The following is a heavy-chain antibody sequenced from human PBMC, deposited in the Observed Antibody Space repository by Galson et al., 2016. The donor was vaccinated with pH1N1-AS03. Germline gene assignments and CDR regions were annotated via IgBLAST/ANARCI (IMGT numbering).Heavy chain of an antibody. CDR3: ARQRAVRAFDY. V-gene: IGHV5-51*01. J-gene: IGHJ4*02. CDR2: IYPADSDA. CDR1: GYGFTNYW. D-gene: IGHD3-10*01. Sequence: QSGAEVKKPGESLKISCKGSGYGFTNYWIAWVRQLPGKGLEWMGIIYPADSDARYSPSFQGQVTISADTSNSTAYVQWNSLKASDTAMYYCARQRAVRAFDYWGQGTPVTVSS.